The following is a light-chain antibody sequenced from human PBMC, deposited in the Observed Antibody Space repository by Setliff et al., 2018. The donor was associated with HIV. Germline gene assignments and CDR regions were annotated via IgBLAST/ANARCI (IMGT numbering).Light chain of an antibody. CDR1: NIGSKS. Sequence: SYELTQPPSVSVAPGKTARITCGGNNIGSKSVHWYQQKPGQAPVLVVYDDNDRPSGIPERFSGSNSGNTATLTISRVEAGDEADYYCQVWDSGSDHHVFGTGTKVTVL. CDR3: QVWDSGSDHHV. V-gene: IGLV3-21*03. CDR2: DDN. J-gene: IGLJ1*01.